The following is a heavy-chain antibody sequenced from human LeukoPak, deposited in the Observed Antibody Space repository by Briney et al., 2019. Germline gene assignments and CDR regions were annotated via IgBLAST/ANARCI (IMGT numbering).Heavy chain of an antibody. CDR3: ARGYGSGSYHDAFDI. V-gene: IGHV3-74*01. CDR1: RVTPTIYL. CDR2: INSDGSST. Sequence: GGALRHSCAASRVTPTIYLMHWVRPAPGEGLGWVSRINSDGSSTSYADSVKGRFSISRDNAKNTLYLEMNSLRAEDTAVYYCARGYGSGSYHDAFDIWGQGTMVTVSS. D-gene: IGHD3-10*01. J-gene: IGHJ3*02.